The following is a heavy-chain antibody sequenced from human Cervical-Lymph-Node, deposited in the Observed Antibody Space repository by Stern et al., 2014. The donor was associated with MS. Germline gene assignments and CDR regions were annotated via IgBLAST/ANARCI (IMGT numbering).Heavy chain of an antibody. D-gene: IGHD6-13*01. Sequence: VQLVESGGGVVQPGGSLRLSCAASGFTFSSYGMHWVRQAPGKGLEWVAGIWYDGSNKDYADSVKGRFTISRDNSKNTLYLQMNSLRAEDTAVYYCARSSSPSPYYYYGMDVWGQGTTVTVSS. CDR2: IWYDGSNK. CDR1: GFTFSSYG. V-gene: IGHV3-33*01. CDR3: ARSSSPSPYYYYGMDV. J-gene: IGHJ6*02.